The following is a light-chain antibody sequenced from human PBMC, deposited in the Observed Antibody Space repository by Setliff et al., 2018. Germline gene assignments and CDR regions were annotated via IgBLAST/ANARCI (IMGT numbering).Light chain of an antibody. CDR2: DNN. CDR3: QSYDDTYVV. V-gene: IGLV6-57*01. J-gene: IGLJ3*02. Sequence: NFMLTQPHSVSVSPGKTVIISCTRNSGSIASSYVQWSHQRPGSSPTLLIYDNNQRPSGVPAQFSGSIDRTSNSASLSVSGLKTEDEGDYFCQSYDDTYVVFGGGTKVTVL. CDR1: SGSIASSY.